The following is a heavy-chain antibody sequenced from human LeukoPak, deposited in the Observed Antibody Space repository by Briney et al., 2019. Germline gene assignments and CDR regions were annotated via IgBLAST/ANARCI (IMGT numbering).Heavy chain of an antibody. CDR3: AKGGVRLTPLDY. V-gene: IGHV3-23*01. J-gene: IGHJ4*02. Sequence: SGGSLRLSCAASGFTFSSYAMSWVRQAPGKGLEWVSVITSSGGATYYADSLKGRFTSSRDNSKNTLYLQMNSLRAEDMALYYCAKGGVRLTPLDYWGQGTLVTVSS. CDR1: GFTFSSYA. D-gene: IGHD3-10*01. CDR2: ITSSGGAT.